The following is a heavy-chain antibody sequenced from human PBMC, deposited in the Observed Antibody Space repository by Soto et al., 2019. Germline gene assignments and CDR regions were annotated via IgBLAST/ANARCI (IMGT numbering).Heavy chain of an antibody. CDR2: MNPNSGNT. D-gene: IGHD3-22*01. CDR3: AREKSSGYYYDY. J-gene: IGHJ4*02. CDR1: RCTFTCYD. V-gene: IGHV1-8*01. Sequence: ASVRASSKASRCTFTCYDINSVLQATGQGLELMGWMNPNSGNTAYAQKFQGRVTMTRNTSISTAYMELSSLRSEDTAVYYCAREKSSGYYYDYWGQGTLVTVSS.